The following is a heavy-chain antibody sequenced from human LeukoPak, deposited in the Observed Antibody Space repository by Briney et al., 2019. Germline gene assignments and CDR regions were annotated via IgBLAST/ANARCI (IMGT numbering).Heavy chain of an antibody. J-gene: IGHJ1*01. V-gene: IGHV4-38-2*02. CDR3: ARVPYCSGGSCYPKYFQD. CDR2: IYHSGST. D-gene: IGHD2-15*01. CDR1: GSSISSAYY. Sequence: KASETLSLTCTVSGSSISSAYYWGWIRQPPGKGLEWIGSIYHSGSTYYNLSLKSRVTISIDTSKNQFSLKLSSVTAADTAVYYCARVPYCSGGSCYPKYFQDWGQGTLVTVSS.